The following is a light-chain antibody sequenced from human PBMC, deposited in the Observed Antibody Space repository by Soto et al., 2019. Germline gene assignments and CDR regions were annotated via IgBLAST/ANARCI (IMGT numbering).Light chain of an antibody. J-gene: IGKJ4*01. CDR2: DAS. CDR3: QQRSNWPLT. CDR1: QGISIY. V-gene: IGKV3-11*01. Sequence: EIVLTQSPATLSLSPGARATLSCRASQGISIYLAWYQQKPGQAPRLLIYDASNRATGIPARFSGSGSGTDFTLTISSLEPEDFAIYYCQQRSNWPLTFGGGTKVEIK.